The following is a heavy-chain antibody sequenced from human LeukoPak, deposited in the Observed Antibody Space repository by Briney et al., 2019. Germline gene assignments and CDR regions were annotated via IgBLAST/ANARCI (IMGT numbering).Heavy chain of an antibody. Sequence: GGSLRLSCAASGFTFSSYSMNWVRQAPGKGLEWVSSISSSSSYIYYADSVKGRFTISRDNAKNSLYLQMNSLRAEDTAVYYCAKVTDAPMVRGVHFDYWGQGTLVTVSS. CDR3: AKVTDAPMVRGVHFDY. V-gene: IGHV3-21*04. CDR1: GFTFSSYS. J-gene: IGHJ4*02. CDR2: ISSSSSYI. D-gene: IGHD3-10*01.